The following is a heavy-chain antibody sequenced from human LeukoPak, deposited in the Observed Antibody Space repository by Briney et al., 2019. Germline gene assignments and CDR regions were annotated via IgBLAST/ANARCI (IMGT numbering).Heavy chain of an antibody. D-gene: IGHD2-21*02. Sequence: PGGSLRLSCAASGFTVSSNYMSWVRQAPGKGLEWVSVIYSGGTTHYADSVKGRFTISRDNSKSILYLQMNSLRDEDTAVYYCATGDCGGDCYSSYFDYWGQGTLVSVSS. V-gene: IGHV3-66*01. CDR2: IYSGGTT. CDR1: GFTVSSNY. J-gene: IGHJ4*02. CDR3: ATGDCGGDCYSSYFDY.